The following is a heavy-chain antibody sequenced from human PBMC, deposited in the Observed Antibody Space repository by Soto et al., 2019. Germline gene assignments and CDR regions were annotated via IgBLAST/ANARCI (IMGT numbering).Heavy chain of an antibody. V-gene: IGHV3-74*01. D-gene: IGHD3-3*02. CDR1: GFTFDTYW. J-gene: IGHJ6*02. Sequence: PGGSLRLSCAASGFTFDTYWMNWVRQAPGKGPEWLSGIDSDGTISSYADSVKGRFTISRDNARNTLSLQMNSLRADDTAVYYCPSLSADQSAFFSYGLDAWGQGTTVTVSS. CDR3: PSLSADQSAFFSYGLDA. CDR2: IDSDGTIS.